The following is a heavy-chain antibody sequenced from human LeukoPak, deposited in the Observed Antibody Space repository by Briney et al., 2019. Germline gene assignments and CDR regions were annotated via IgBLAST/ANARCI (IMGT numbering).Heavy chain of an antibody. CDR1: GGSISSSSYY. J-gene: IGHJ4*02. V-gene: IGHV4-39*07. CDR3: ARHSDCSSTSCYSLEYFDY. D-gene: IGHD2-2*01. Sequence: RPSETLSLTCTVSGGSISSSSYYWGWIRQPPGKGLEWIGSIYYSGSTYYNPSLKSRVTISVDTSKNQFSLKLSSVTAADTAVYYCARHSDCSSTSCYSLEYFDYWGQGTLVTVSS. CDR2: IYYSGST.